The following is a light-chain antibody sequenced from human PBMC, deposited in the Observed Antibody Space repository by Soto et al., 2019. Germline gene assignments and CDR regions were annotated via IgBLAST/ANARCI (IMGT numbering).Light chain of an antibody. J-gene: IGLJ2*01. Sequence: QSVLTQPPSVSAAPGQKVTISCSGSYSNIGNNFVSWYQHLPGTAPKLLIYDNNKRPSGIPDRFSGSKSGTSGTLDITGLQTGDEADYYCATWDGSLPGEVFGGGTQLTVL. CDR1: YSNIGNNF. CDR3: ATWDGSLPGEV. V-gene: IGLV1-51*01. CDR2: DNN.